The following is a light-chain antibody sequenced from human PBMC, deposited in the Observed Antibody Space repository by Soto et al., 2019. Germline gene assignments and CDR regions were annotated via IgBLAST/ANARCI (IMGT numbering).Light chain of an antibody. CDR2: DTS. J-gene: IGLJ3*02. Sequence: QAVVTQEPSLTVSPGGTVTLTCVSSTGAVTSGHHPYWVQQKPGQAPRTLIYDTSNKQSWTPARFSGTLLGGKAALTLSGAQPEDEADYYCFLTFSGPGVFGGGTQLTVL. CDR1: TGAVTSGHH. CDR3: FLTFSGPGV. V-gene: IGLV7-46*01.